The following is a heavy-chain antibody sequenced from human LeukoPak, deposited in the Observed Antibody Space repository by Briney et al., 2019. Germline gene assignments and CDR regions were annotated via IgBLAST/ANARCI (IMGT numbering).Heavy chain of an antibody. CDR3: ARDVVTVTKGFDI. V-gene: IGHV4-59*11. CDR1: TDSSSSHY. Sequence: SETLSLTCTVSTDSSSSHYWTWIRQPPRKGLEWIGYISYIGSTNYNPSLKSRVTISIDTSKNQFSLRLSSVTAADTAVYYCARDVVTVTKGFDIWGQGTMVSVSS. D-gene: IGHD4-17*01. J-gene: IGHJ3*02. CDR2: ISYIGST.